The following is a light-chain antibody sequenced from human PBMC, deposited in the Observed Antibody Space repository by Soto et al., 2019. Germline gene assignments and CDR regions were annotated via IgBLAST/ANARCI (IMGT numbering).Light chain of an antibody. J-gene: IGKJ2*01. CDR2: KAS. Sequence: DIQMTQSPSTLSASVGDRVTITCRASQSVSYWLAWYQQKPGKAPKLLIYKASNLESGVPSRFSGSGSGTEFTLIISSLQPDDFATYYCQQYNTLFPYTFGQGTKLDIK. V-gene: IGKV1-5*03. CDR1: QSVSYW. CDR3: QQYNTLFPYT.